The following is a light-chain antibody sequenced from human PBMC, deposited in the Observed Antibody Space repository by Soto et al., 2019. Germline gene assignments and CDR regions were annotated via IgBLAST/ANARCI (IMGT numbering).Light chain of an antibody. J-gene: IGLJ1*01. CDR3: SSHTSSSTPYV. CDR2: DVS. CDR1: SSDVGSYNL. V-gene: IGLV2-14*02. Sequence: QSVLAQPASVSGSPGQSITISCTGTSSDVGSYNLVSWYQQHPGKAPKLMIYDVSYRPSGVSNRFSGSKSGNTASLTISGLQAEDEADYYCSSHTSSSTPYVFGTGTKVT.